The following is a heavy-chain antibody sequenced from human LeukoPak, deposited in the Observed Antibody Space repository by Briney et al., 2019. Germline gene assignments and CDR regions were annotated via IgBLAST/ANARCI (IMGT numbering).Heavy chain of an antibody. CDR3: AKSARYGDYSFDY. J-gene: IGHJ4*02. D-gene: IGHD4-17*01. CDR2: IKQDGSEK. Sequence: GGSLRLSCAASGFTFSSYWMSWVRQAPGKGLEWVANIKQDGSEKYYVDSVKGRFTISRDNAKNSLYLQMNSLRAEDTAVYYCAKSARYGDYSFDYWGQGTLVTVSS. V-gene: IGHV3-7*01. CDR1: GFTFSSYW.